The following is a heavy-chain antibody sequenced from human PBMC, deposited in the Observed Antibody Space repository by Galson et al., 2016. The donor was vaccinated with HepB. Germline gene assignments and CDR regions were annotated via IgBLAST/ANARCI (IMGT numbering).Heavy chain of an antibody. CDR3: ARGTPDYRPYYFDY. Sequence: SLRLSCATSGFTFGDYAMSWFRQAPGKGLEWVGFIRSKTYGGTTEYAASVKARFTISRDDSKSFAYLQMSSLNTGDTAVYYFARGTPDYRPYYFDYWGQGTLVTVSS. D-gene: IGHD4-11*01. CDR1: GFTFGDYA. CDR2: IRSKTYGGTT. J-gene: IGHJ4*02. V-gene: IGHV3-49*03.